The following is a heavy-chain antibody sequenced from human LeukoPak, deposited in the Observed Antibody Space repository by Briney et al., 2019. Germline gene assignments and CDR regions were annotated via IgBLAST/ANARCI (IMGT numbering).Heavy chain of an antibody. V-gene: IGHV4-34*01. Sequence: SETLSLTCAVYGGSFSGYYWSWIRQPPGKWLEWIGEINHSGSTNYNPSLKSRVTISVDTSKNQFSLKLSSVTAADTAVYYCARAPYNWNLPNWFDPWGQGTLVTVSS. D-gene: IGHD1-20*01. CDR2: INHSGST. J-gene: IGHJ5*02. CDR1: GGSFSGYY. CDR3: ARAPYNWNLPNWFDP.